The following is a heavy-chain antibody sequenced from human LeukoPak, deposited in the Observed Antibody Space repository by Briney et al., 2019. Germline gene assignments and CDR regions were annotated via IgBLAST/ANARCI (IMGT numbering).Heavy chain of an antibody. Sequence: NPGGSLRLSCAASGFTFSSYSMNWVRQAPGKGLEWVSSISSSSSYIYYADSVKGRFTISRDNAKNSLYLQMNSLRAEDTAVYYCARDPDPYYYGSGMSYAFDIWGQGTMVTVSS. V-gene: IGHV3-21*01. CDR1: GFTFSSYS. CDR3: ARDPDPYYYGSGMSYAFDI. CDR2: ISSSSSYI. D-gene: IGHD3-10*01. J-gene: IGHJ3*02.